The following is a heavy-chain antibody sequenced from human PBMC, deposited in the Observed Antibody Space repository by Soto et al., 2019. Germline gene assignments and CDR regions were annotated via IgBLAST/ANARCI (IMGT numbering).Heavy chain of an antibody. CDR3: ARDTARLPLGGNYYYILDV. V-gene: IGHV1-69*12. J-gene: IGHJ6*02. D-gene: IGHD2-2*01. CDR1: GGTFRTSA. Sequence: QVQLVQSGAEVKKPGSSVKVSCKASGGTFRTSAISLVRQAPAQSLEWVVGIMPVFLRPKYPQNFQYRVTLSADESTSIDYMELRSLRSDDTAVYSCARDTARLPLGGNYYYILDVWGQGTAVTVSS. CDR2: IMPVFLRP.